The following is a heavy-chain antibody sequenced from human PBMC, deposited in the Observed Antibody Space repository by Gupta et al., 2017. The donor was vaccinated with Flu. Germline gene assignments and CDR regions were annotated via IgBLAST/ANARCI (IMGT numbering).Heavy chain of an antibody. CDR3: TSSSWYIFDY. Sequence: EVQLVESGGGLVQPGRSLRLSCPASGFTFGDYCMGWVRQAAGKGREWVGFIRSKAYGGTTEYAASVKGRFTISRDDSKSIAYLQMNSLKTEDTPVYYCTSSSWYIFDYWGQGTLVTVSS. D-gene: IGHD6-13*01. V-gene: IGHV3-49*04. J-gene: IGHJ4*02. CDR1: GFTFGDYC. CDR2: IRSKAYGGTT.